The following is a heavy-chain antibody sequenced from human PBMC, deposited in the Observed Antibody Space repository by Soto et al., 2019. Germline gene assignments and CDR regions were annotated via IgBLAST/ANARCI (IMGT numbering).Heavy chain of an antibody. J-gene: IGHJ6*03. Sequence: EVQLLESGGGLVQPGGSLRLSCAASGFTFSSYAMSWVRQAPGKGLEWVSAISGSGGSTYYADSVKGRFTISRDNSKNTLYMQMNSLRAEDTAVYYCAKRRIAAAGTGSPRHANYYYYYMDVWGKGTTVTVSS. V-gene: IGHV3-23*01. D-gene: IGHD6-13*01. CDR2: ISGSGGST. CDR1: GFTFSSYA. CDR3: AKRRIAAAGTGSPRHANYYYYYMDV.